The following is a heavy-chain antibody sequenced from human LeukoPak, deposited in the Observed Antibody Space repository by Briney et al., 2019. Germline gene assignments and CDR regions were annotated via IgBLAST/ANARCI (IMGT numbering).Heavy chain of an antibody. V-gene: IGHV1-2*02. CDR3: AKGTQPSDYGAHFDY. D-gene: IGHD4-17*01. CDR2: INPNSGGT. CDR1: GYTFTGYY. J-gene: IGHJ4*02. Sequence: ASVKVSCKASGYTFTGYYMHWVRQAPGQGLEWMGWINPNSGGTNYAQKFQGRVTMTRDTSISTAYMELSRLRSDDTAVYYCAKGTQPSDYGAHFDYWGQGTLVTVSS.